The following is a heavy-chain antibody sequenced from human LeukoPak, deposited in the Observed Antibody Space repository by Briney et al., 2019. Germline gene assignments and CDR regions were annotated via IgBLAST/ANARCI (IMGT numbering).Heavy chain of an antibody. D-gene: IGHD3-22*01. CDR1: GYTFTGYY. CDR2: INPNSGGT. J-gene: IGHJ4*02. V-gene: IGHV1-2*02. CDR3: ARDTTYYYDSSGYQYYFDY. Sequence: ASVKVSCKASGYTFTGYYMHWVRQAPGQGLEWMGWINPNSGGTNYAQKSQGRVTMTRDTSISTAYMELSRLRSDDTAVYYCARDTTYYYDSSGYQYYFDYWGQGTLVTVSS.